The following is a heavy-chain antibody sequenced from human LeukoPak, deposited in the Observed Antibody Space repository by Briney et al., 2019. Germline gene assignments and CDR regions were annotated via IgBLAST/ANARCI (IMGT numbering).Heavy chain of an antibody. D-gene: IGHD3-10*01. J-gene: IGHJ4*02. V-gene: IGHV4-39*01. Sequence: SETLTLTCTVSGGSISSSGYYWGWIRQPPGKGLEWIGTIYYSGTTYYNPSLKSRVTISVDTSKNQFSLNLSSVTAADTAVYYCARQKGNFDYWGQGTLVTVSS. CDR1: GGSISSSGYY. CDR3: ARQKGNFDY. CDR2: IYYSGTT.